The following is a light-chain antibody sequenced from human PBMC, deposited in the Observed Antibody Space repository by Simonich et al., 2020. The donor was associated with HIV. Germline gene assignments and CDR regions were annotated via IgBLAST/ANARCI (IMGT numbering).Light chain of an antibody. V-gene: IGLV2-8*01. CDR3: SSYAGSNVWV. Sequence: QSALTQPPSASGSPGQSVPISCTGTSSDVGDYKYVSWYQQHPGKAPKLMIYEVSKRPSGVPDRFSGSKSGNTASLAVSGLQAEDEADYYCSSYAGSNVWVFGGGTKLSVL. CDR2: EVS. CDR1: SSDVGDYKY. J-gene: IGLJ3*02.